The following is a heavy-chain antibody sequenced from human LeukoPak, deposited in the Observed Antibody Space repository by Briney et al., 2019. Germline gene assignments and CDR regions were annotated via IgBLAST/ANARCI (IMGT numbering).Heavy chain of an antibody. D-gene: IGHD3-16*01. J-gene: IGHJ4*02. Sequence: SETPSLTCTVSGGSISSRSYYWGWIRQPPGKGLVWIGKISDSGNSYYSPSLRSRVTISIDTSKNQFSLKLSSVTATDTAVYYCARGEEVLDYFDYWGQGTLVTVSS. CDR2: ISDSGNS. CDR1: GGSISSRSYY. CDR3: ARGEEVLDYFDY. V-gene: IGHV4-39*01.